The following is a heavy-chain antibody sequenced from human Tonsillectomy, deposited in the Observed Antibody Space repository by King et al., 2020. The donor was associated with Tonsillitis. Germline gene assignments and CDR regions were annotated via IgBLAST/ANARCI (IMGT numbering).Heavy chain of an antibody. CDR1: GFTFSSYG. V-gene: IGHV3-30*03. D-gene: IGHD6-13*01. J-gene: IGHJ4*02. CDR2: ISYDGSNK. Sequence: VQLVESGGGVVQPGRSLRLSCAASGFTFSSYGIHWVRQAPGKGLEWVAVISYDGSNKYYADSVKGRFTISRDNSKNKLYMQMNSLRSEDTAVYYCASYRSSSYFRAKETFDYWGQGTLVTDSS. CDR3: ASYRSSSYFRAKETFDY.